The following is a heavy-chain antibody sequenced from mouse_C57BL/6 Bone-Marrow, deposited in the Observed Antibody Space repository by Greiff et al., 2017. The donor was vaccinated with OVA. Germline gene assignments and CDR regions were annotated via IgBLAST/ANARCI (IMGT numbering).Heavy chain of an antibody. Sequence: EVKLMESGGDLVKPGGSLKLSCAASGFTFSSYGMSWVRQTPDKRLEWVATISSGGSYTYYPDSVKGRFTISRDNAKNTLYLQMSSLQSEDTAMNYCEEGYWDGYGMDYWGQGTSVTVSS. D-gene: IGHD4-1*01. CDR2: ISSGGSYT. CDR1: GFTFSSYG. CDR3: EEGYWDGYGMDY. V-gene: IGHV5-6*01. J-gene: IGHJ4*01.